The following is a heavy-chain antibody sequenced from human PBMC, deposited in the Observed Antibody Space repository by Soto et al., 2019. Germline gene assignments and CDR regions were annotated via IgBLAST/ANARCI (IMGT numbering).Heavy chain of an antibody. J-gene: IGHJ6*02. CDR3: AREPYSSSWPYYNYGMDV. V-gene: IGHV4-31*03. D-gene: IGHD6-13*01. CDR1: GGSISSGGYY. Sequence: QVQLQESGPGLVKSSQTLSLTCTVSGGSISSGGYYWSWIRQHPGKGLEWIGYIYYSGSTSYNPSLKSRVTITVDTSKNQFSLKLSSVTAADTAVYYCAREPYSSSWPYYNYGMDVWGQGTMVTVSS. CDR2: IYYSGST.